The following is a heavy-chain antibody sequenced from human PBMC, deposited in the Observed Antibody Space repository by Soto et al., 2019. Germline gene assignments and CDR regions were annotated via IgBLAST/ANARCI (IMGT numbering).Heavy chain of an antibody. J-gene: IGHJ3*02. CDR3: ARERVYGGDLVAFDI. D-gene: IGHD2-21*02. V-gene: IGHV4-59*01. Sequence: SETLSLTCTVSGASMTSYYWTWIRQPPGKGLEWIGYIYYSESTYYNPSLKSRVTISVDTSKNQFSLKLSSVTAADTAVYYCARERVYGGDLVAFDIWGQGTMVTVSS. CDR2: IYYSEST. CDR1: GASMTSYY.